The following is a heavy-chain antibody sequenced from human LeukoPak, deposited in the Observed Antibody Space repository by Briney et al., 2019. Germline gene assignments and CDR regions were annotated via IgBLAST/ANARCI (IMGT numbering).Heavy chain of an antibody. J-gene: IGHJ1*01. CDR2: IYTGGST. V-gene: IGHV3-66*01. CDR3: ARDPYAFWSGYHAY. CDR1: GFTVSSNY. Sequence: GGSLRLSCAASGFTVSSNYMSWVRQAPGKGLEWVSAIYTGGSTYYAGSVKGRFTISRDNSKNALFLTMNNLRDDDTAVYYCARDPYAFWSGYHAYWGEGPLVPVSS. D-gene: IGHD3-3*01.